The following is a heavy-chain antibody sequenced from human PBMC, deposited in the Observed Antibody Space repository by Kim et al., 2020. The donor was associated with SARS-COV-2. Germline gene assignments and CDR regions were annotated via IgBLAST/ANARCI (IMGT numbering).Heavy chain of an antibody. CDR2: INHSGST. Sequence: SETLSLTCAVYGGSFSGYYWSWIRQPPGKGLEWIGEINHSGSTNYNPSLKSRVTISVDTSKNQFSLKLSSVTAADTAVYYCAREGYSSPTDSYFDYWGQG. CDR3: AREGYSSPTDSYFDY. D-gene: IGHD6-19*01. V-gene: IGHV4-34*01. J-gene: IGHJ4*02. CDR1: GGSFSGYY.